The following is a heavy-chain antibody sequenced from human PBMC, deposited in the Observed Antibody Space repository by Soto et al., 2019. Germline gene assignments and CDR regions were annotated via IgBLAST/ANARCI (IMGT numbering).Heavy chain of an antibody. J-gene: IGHJ5*02. CDR2: IYPGDSDT. D-gene: IGHD2-2*01. V-gene: IGHV5-51*01. Sequence: GYRSVSCGGGRVLKKTGKGREWMGIIYPGDSDTRYSPSFQGQVTTSADKSISTAYLQWSSLKASDTAMYYCARYCSSSSCPEGVWFDPWGQGTLVTVSS. CDR3: ARYCSSSSCPEGVWFDP. CDR1: GYRSVSCG.